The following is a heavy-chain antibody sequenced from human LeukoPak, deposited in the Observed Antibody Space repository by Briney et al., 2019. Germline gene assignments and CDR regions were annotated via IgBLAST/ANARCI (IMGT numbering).Heavy chain of an antibody. CDR2: ISGSGGST. V-gene: IGHV3-23*01. CDR1: GFTFSRYA. J-gene: IGHJ4*02. Sequence: GRSLRLSCAASGFTFSRYAMSWVRQAPGKGLEWVSGISGSGGSTDYADSVKGRFTISRDNSKNTLYLQMNSLRAEDTAVYYCAKVGSSDYWGQGTLVTVSS. CDR3: AKVGSSDY.